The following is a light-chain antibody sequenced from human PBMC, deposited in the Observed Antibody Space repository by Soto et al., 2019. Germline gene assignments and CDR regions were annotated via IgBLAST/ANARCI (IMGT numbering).Light chain of an antibody. CDR2: DAS. Sequence: EIVLTQSPATLSLSPGERATLSCRASQSITRYLAWYQQKPGQAPRLLIYDASNRATGIPARFSGSGSGTDFTLTISSLEPEDFAVYYCQQRSDWLWTFGQGTKVEFK. V-gene: IGKV3-11*01. CDR1: QSITRY. CDR3: QQRSDWLWT. J-gene: IGKJ1*01.